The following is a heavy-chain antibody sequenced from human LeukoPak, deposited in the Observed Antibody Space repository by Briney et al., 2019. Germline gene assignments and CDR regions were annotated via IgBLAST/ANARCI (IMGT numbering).Heavy chain of an antibody. CDR2: ISHSGST. D-gene: IGHD4-11*01. CDR3: ARHYSTDPFDY. CDR1: GAXISSYY. Sequence: PSETLSLTCTVSGAXISSYYWSWIRQPPGKGLEWVACISHSGSTNYSPSLKTRLTVSVDTSKSQISLELSSVTAADTATSYCARHYSTDPFDYWGQGTPVTVSS. J-gene: IGHJ4*02. V-gene: IGHV4-59*08.